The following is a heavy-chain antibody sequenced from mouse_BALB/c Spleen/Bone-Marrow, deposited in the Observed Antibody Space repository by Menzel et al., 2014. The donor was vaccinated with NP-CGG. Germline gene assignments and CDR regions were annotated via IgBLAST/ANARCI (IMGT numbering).Heavy chain of an antibody. J-gene: IGHJ3*01. CDR2: IYPGSGNT. D-gene: IGHD2-1*01. CDR1: GYTFTDYY. V-gene: IGHV1-77*01. Sequence: QVQLQQSGAELARPGTSVKLSCKASGYTFTDYYINWVKQRTGQGLEWIGEIYPGSGNTYYNEKFKGKATLTADKSSSTVNIHLSSLTSEDSAVYFCARDHYGNYEGFDYWGQGTLVTVSA. CDR3: ARDHYGNYEGFDY.